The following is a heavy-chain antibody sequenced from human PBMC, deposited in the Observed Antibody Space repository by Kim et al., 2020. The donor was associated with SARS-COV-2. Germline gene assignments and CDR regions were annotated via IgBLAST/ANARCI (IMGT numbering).Heavy chain of an antibody. CDR3: AKDLSKYGAFDS. CDR1: GFTFSSNT. CDR2: ISASGTYK. J-gene: IGHJ5*01. V-gene: IGHV3-23*01. D-gene: IGHD4-4*01. Sequence: GGSLRLSCVASGFTFSSNTLTWVRQAPGKGLHWVSAISASGTYKDYADSVKGRFTISRDDSRNTVYIQMTSLRAEDTAIYYCAKDLSKYGAFDSWGLGTLVTVSS.